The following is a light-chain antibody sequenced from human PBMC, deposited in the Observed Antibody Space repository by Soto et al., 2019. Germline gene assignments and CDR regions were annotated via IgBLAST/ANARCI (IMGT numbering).Light chain of an antibody. J-gene: IGLJ1*01. CDR2: QFK. V-gene: IGLV2-14*01. CDR1: NTDVGGYMY. Sequence: QSALTQPASVSGSPGQSITISCTGTNTDVGGYMYVSWYQHHPGKAPKLILYQFKNRPSGVSDRFSGSKSGNTASLTISGLQAEDEGYYFCSSYTRARTYVFGSGTQLTVL. CDR3: SSYTRARTYV.